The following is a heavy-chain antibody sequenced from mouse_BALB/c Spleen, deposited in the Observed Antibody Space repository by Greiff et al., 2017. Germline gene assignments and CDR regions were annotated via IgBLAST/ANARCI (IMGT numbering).Heavy chain of an antibody. D-gene: IGHD4-1*01. CDR3: TSAGRGDAMDY. V-gene: IGHV1S81*02. J-gene: IGHJ4*01. CDR1: GYTFTSYY. Sequence: QVQLKESGAELVKPGASVKLSCKASGYTFTSYYMYWVKQRPGQGLEWIGEINPSNGGTNFNEKFKSKATLTVDKSSSTAYMQLSSLTSEDSAVYYCTSAGRGDAMDYWGQGTSVTVSS. CDR2: INPSNGGT.